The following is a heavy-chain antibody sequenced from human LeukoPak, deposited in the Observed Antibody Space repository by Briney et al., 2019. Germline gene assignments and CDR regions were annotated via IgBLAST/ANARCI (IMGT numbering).Heavy chain of an antibody. D-gene: IGHD2-8*02. J-gene: IGHJ4*02. CDR1: GSTFTAYY. CDR3: ASEAFCAGGSCNVQRVAS. Sequence: ASVKVSCKASGSTFTAYYIHWVRQAPGQGLEWMGWIDTNTGATKYAQKFQGRVTITRDTSTGTAYMELSSLISGDTALYYCASEAFCAGGSCNVQRVASWGPGTLVTVSS. V-gene: IGHV1-2*02. CDR2: IDTNTGAT.